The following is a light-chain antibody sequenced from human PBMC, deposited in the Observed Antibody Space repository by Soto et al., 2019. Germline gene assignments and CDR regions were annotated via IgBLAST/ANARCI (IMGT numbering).Light chain of an antibody. CDR1: QSVSSPY. Sequence: IVLTQSPGTLCFAPGERSTLFCRATQSVSSPYLAWYQQKPGQAPRLLIYDASNRATGIPARFSGSGSGTDFTLTISSLEPEDFAVYYCQQRSNWPPAFGQGTKVDI. CDR2: DAS. J-gene: IGKJ1*01. CDR3: QQRSNWPPA. V-gene: IGKV3-11*01.